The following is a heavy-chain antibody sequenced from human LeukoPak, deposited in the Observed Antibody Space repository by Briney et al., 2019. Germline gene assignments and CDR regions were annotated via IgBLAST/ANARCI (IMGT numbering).Heavy chain of an antibody. CDR2: INAANGNP. CDR1: GFTFTTYT. J-gene: IGHJ5*02. Sequence: GAPVKVSCKTSGFTFTTYTMHWVRQAPGQRLEWMGWINAANGNPQYSQKFQGRVTITRDTSASTAYMELSSLRSEDTAVYYCARGAPIRVAVAATFDPWGQGTLVTVPS. CDR3: ARGAPIRVAVAATFDP. D-gene: IGHD6-19*01. V-gene: IGHV1-3*01.